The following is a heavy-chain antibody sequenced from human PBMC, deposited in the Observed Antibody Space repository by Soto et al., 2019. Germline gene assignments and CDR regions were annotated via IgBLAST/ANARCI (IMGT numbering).Heavy chain of an antibody. Sequence: ASVKVSCKASGYTFTSYGISWVRQAPGQGLEWMGWISAYNGNRNYAQKVQGRVTMATDTSTNTAYMELRSLRSDDTAVYYCARDQVGATGDYWGQGTLVTVSS. CDR1: GYTFTSYG. J-gene: IGHJ4*02. D-gene: IGHD1-26*01. CDR3: ARDQVGATGDY. CDR2: ISAYNGNR. V-gene: IGHV1-18*01.